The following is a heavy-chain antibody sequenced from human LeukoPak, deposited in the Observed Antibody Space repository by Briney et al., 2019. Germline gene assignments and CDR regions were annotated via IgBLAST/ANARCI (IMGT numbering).Heavy chain of an antibody. CDR2: IKQDGSEK. CDR3: ARSEPQTSYYDFWSGYPYYFDY. D-gene: IGHD3-3*01. V-gene: IGHV3-7*01. CDR1: GFTFSSYW. J-gene: IGHJ4*02. Sequence: GGSLRLSCAASGFTFSSYWMSWVRQAPGKGLEWVANIKQDGSEKYYVDSVKGRFTISRDNAKNSLYLQMNSLRAEDTAVYYCARSEPQTSYYDFWSGYPYYFDYWGQGTPVTVSS.